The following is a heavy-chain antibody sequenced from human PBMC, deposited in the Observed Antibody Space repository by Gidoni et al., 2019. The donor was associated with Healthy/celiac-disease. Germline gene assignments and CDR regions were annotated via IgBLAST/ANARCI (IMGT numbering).Heavy chain of an antibody. Sequence: QVQLVESGGGVVQPGRSLRLSCAASGFTFSLYGMHWVRQAPGKGLEWVAVIWYDGSNKYYAESVKGRFTISRDNSKNTLYLQMNSLRAEDTAVYYCARDGIVVVPAPSHYYYYMDVWGKGTTVTVSS. V-gene: IGHV3-33*01. CDR2: IWYDGSNK. J-gene: IGHJ6*03. CDR3: ARDGIVVVPAPSHYYYYMDV. CDR1: GFTFSLYG. D-gene: IGHD2-2*01.